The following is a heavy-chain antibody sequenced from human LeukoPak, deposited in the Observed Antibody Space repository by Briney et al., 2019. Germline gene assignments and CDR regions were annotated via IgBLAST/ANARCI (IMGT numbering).Heavy chain of an antibody. CDR2: IIPIFGTA. J-gene: IGHJ4*02. Sequence: SEKVSCKASGGTFSSYAISWVRQAPGQGLEWMGGIIPIFGTANYAQKFQGRVTITADESTSTAYMELSSLRSEDTAVYYCARALNYYDSSGYGYWGQGTLVTVSS. CDR3: ARALNYYDSSGYGY. D-gene: IGHD3-22*01. V-gene: IGHV1-69*13. CDR1: GGTFSSYA.